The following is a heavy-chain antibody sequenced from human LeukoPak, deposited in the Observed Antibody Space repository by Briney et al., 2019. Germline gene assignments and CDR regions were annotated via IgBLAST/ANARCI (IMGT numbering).Heavy chain of an antibody. V-gene: IGHV4-39*01. CDR2: IYYSGST. D-gene: IGHD3-22*01. Sequence: SETLSLTCTVSGDSICSSSYYWGWIRQPPGKGLEWIGSIYYSGSTYYNPSLKSRVTIFVDTSKNQFSLKLSSVTAADTAVYYSARRSSYYSGDFDYWGQGTLVTVSS. CDR1: GDSICSSSYY. CDR3: ARRSSYYSGDFDY. J-gene: IGHJ4*02.